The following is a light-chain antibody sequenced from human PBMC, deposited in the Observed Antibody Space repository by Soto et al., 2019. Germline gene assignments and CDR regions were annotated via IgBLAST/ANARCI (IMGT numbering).Light chain of an antibody. J-gene: IGKJ1*01. CDR1: QSISSW. V-gene: IGKV1-5*01. CDR3: QQSLT. CDR2: DAS. Sequence: IQMTQSPSTLSASVGDRVTITCRASQSISSWLAWYQQKPGKAPKLLIYDASSLESGVPSRFSGSGSGTEFTLTISSLQPDDFATYYCQQSLTFGQGTQVEIK.